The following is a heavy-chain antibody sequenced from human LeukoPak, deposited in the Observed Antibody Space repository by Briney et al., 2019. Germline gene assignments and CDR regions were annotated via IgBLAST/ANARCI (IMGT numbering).Heavy chain of an antibody. CDR1: GNYW. J-gene: IGHJ4*02. V-gene: IGHV3-74*01. CDR3: VSFYETY. D-gene: IGHD2-2*01. Sequence: GGSLRLSCAASGNYWMHWVRQAPGKGLVWVSHINSDGSWTGYADSVKGRFTISKDNAKNMVYLHMNGLRVDDTAVYYCVSFYETYWGRGTLVTVSS. CDR2: INSDGSWT.